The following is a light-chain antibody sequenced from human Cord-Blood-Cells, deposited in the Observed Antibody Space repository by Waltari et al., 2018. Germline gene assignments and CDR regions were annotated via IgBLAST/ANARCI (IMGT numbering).Light chain of an antibody. J-gene: IGLJ2*01. V-gene: IGLV2-14*01. CDR3: SSYTSSSTVV. Sequence: QSALTPPASVSGSPGQSITISCNATRSALGGYNYVAWYQQHPGKTPKLIIYDVSNRPSGVSNRFSGSKSGNTASLTISGLQAEDEADYYCSSYTSSSTVVFGGGTKLTVL. CDR1: RSALGGYNY. CDR2: DVS.